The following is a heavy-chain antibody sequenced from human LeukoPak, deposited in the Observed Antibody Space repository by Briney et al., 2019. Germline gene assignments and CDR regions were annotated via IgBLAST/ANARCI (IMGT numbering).Heavy chain of an antibody. CDR2: INHSGST. Sequence: SETLSLTCAVYGGSFSGYYWGWIRQPPGKGLEWIGEINHSGSTNYNPSLKSRVTISVDTSKNQFSLKLSSVTAADTAVYYCARGSSGWYSKLDYWGQGTLVTVSS. J-gene: IGHJ4*02. V-gene: IGHV4-34*01. D-gene: IGHD6-19*01. CDR1: GGSFSGYY. CDR3: ARGSSGWYSKLDY.